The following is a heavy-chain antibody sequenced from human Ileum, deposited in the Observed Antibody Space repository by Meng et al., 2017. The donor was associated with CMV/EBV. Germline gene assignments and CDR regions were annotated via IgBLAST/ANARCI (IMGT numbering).Heavy chain of an antibody. V-gene: IGHV3-30-3*01. D-gene: IGHD3-3*01. CDR3: ARGTSIFGYFDY. CDR2: ISYDGSNK. CDR1: GFTFSSYA. Sequence: GESLKISCAASGFTFSSYAMHWVRQAPGKGLEWVAVISYDGSNKYYADSVKGRFTISRDNSKNTLYLQMNSLRAEDTAVYYCARGTSIFGYFDYWGQGTLDTVSS. J-gene: IGHJ4*02.